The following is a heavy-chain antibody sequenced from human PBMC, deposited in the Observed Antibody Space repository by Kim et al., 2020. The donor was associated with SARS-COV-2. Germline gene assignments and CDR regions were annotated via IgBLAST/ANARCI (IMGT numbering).Heavy chain of an antibody. D-gene: IGHD3-9*01. CDR2: IYYSGST. CDR1: GGSISSYY. J-gene: IGHJ6*02. CDR3: ARAPVLRYFDWLYAQYGMDV. Sequence: SETLSLTCSVSGGSISSYYWSWIRQPPGKGLEWIGYIYYSGSTNYNPSLKSRVTISVDTSKNQFSLKLSSVTAADTAVYYCARAPVLRYFDWLYAQYGMDVWGRGTTVTVSS. V-gene: IGHV4-59*13.